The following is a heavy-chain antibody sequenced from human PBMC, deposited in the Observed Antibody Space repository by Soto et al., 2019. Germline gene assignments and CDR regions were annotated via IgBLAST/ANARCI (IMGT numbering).Heavy chain of an antibody. Sequence: ASVKVSCKASGYTFTTYGIACVRQAPGQGLEWLGWISAYNGNTNYAQKFQGRVTMATETSTNTAYMEVRSLRSDDTAVYYCARDKGSKAWYYFFDFWGQGTLVTVSS. CDR2: ISAYNGNT. CDR1: GYTFTTYG. V-gene: IGHV1-18*01. D-gene: IGHD1-26*01. CDR3: ARDKGSKAWYYFFDF. J-gene: IGHJ4*02.